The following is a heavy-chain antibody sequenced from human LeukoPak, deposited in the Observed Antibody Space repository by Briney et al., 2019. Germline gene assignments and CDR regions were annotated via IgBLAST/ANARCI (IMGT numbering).Heavy chain of an antibody. CDR3: ARRQTSFYGGNPRAFDI. J-gene: IGHJ3*02. CDR1: GGSFSGYY. D-gene: IGHD4-23*01. CDR2: INHSGST. V-gene: IGHV4-34*01. Sequence: KSSETLSLTCAVYGGSFSGYYWSWIRQPPGKGLEWIGEINHSGSTNYNPSLKSRVTISVDTSKNQFSLKLSSVTAADTAVYYCARRQTSFYGGNPRAFDIWGQGTMVTVSS.